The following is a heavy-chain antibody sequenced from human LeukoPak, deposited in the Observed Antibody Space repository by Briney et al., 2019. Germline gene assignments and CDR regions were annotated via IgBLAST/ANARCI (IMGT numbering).Heavy chain of an antibody. CDR3: ASLFCVTNEDTVCWFDP. D-gene: IGHD1-1*01. J-gene: IGHJ5*02. CDR2: ISSSSSYI. CDR1: GFTFSSYE. V-gene: IGHV3-21*01. Sequence: GGSLRLSCAASGFTFSSYEMNWVRQAPGKGLEWVSSISSSSSYIYYADSVKGRFTISRDNAKNSLYLQMNSLRAEDTAVYYCASLFCVTNEDTVCWFDPWGQGTLVTVSS.